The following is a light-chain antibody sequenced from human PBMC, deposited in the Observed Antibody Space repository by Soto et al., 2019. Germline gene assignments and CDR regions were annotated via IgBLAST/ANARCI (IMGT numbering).Light chain of an antibody. CDR1: QTITTSQ. Sequence: EIVLTQSPGTLSLSPGERATLFCRASQTITTSQLAWYQQKPGQAPRVRIFGASNRATGIPDRFSGSGSGTDFTLTISRLEAEDFALYDCQQYAGSPRTFGQGTTVEIK. CDR3: QQYAGSPRT. V-gene: IGKV3-20*01. J-gene: IGKJ1*01. CDR2: GAS.